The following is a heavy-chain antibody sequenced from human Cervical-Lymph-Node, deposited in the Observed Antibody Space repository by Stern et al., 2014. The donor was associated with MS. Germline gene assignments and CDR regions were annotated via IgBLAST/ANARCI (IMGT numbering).Heavy chain of an antibody. CDR1: GYTFTNEW. Sequence: EVQLVESGAEVKKPGESLKISCKASGYTFTNEWIGWVRQVPGKGLEWVGVIYPGDSDTRYSPTFRGQVTISADTSISTAYLQWSSLKASDTAMYYCATANYDSNDIYQEHWGQGARVTVSS. CDR2: IYPGDSDT. CDR3: ATANYDSNDIYQEH. J-gene: IGHJ4*02. V-gene: IGHV5-51*03. D-gene: IGHD3-22*01.